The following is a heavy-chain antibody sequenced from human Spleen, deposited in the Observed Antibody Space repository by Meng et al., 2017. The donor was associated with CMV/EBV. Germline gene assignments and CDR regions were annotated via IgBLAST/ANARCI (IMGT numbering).Heavy chain of an antibody. CDR1: GFTFSSYT. Sequence: CAASGFTFSSYTMIWVRQAPGKGLEWVSSVTSSSDHRYYADSVKGRFTISRDNAKKSLFLQMNSLRAEDTAVYYCARDGIDLTPTDYWGQGTLVTVSS. V-gene: IGHV3-21*01. J-gene: IGHJ4*02. CDR2: VTSSSDHR. CDR3: ARDGIDLTPTDY. D-gene: IGHD1-1*01.